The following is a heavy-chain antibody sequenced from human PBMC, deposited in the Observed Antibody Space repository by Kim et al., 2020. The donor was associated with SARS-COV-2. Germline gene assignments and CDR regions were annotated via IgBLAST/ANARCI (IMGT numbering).Heavy chain of an antibody. V-gene: IGHV6-1*01. CDR2: TYYRSKWYN. CDR3: TRSGYSSGWTDY. J-gene: IGHJ4*02. CDR1: GDSVSSNSAA. Sequence: SQTLSLTCAISGDSVSSNSAALNWIRQSPSRGLEWLGRTYYRSKWYNDYAVSVKSRITINPDTSKNQFSLQLNSVTPEDTAVYYCTRSGYSSGWTDYWGQGTLVTVSS. D-gene: IGHD6-19*01.